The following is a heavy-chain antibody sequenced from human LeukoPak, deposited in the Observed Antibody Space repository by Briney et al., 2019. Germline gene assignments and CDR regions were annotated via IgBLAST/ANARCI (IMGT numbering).Heavy chain of an antibody. CDR3: ARATDYYDSSGPWGYFDY. V-gene: IGHV3-53*01. CDR2: IYSGGST. J-gene: IGHJ4*02. CDR1: GFTVSSNY. D-gene: IGHD3-22*01. Sequence: PGGSLRLSCAASGFTVSSNYMSWVRQAPGKGLEWVSVIYSGGSTYYADSVKGRFTISRDNSKNTLYLQMNSLRAEDTAVYYCARATDYYDSSGPWGYFDYWGQGTLVTVSS.